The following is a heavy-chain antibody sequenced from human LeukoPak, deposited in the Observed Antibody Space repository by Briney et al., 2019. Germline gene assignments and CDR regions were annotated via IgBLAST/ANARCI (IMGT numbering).Heavy chain of an antibody. V-gene: IGHV1-2*02. J-gene: IGHJ4*02. CDR2: INPNSSCT. Sequence: ASLKLSCKASGGTFRSFAISWVRQAPGQGLESMGWINPNSSCTNYAQKFQGRVTMTSDTSISTAYMQLSRLISDDTAGYYGAPSPCDSCWHFFDCWGQGTLVTVSS. D-gene: IGHD2-2*01. CDR3: APSPCDSCWHFFDC. CDR1: GGTFRSFA.